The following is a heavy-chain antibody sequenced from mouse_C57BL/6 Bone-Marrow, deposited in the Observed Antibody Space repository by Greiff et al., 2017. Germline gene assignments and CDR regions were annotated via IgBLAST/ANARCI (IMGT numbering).Heavy chain of an antibody. D-gene: IGHD4-1*01. V-gene: IGHV1-61*01. CDR1: GYTFTSYW. CDR3: ARGNWPLFAY. Sequence: QVQLQQPGAELVRPGSSVKLSCKASGYTFTSYWMDWVKQRPGQGLEWIGNIYPSDSETHYNQKFKDKATLTVDKSSSTAYMQLSSLTSADSAVYYCARGNWPLFAYWGQGTLVTVSA. CDR2: IYPSDSET. J-gene: IGHJ3*01.